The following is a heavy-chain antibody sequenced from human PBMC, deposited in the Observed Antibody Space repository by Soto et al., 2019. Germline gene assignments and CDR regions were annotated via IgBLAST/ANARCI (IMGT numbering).Heavy chain of an antibody. J-gene: IGHJ4*02. V-gene: IGHV3-7*03. D-gene: IGHD2-2*02. Sequence: GGSLRLSCAASGFTFSSYWMSWVRQAPGKGLEWVANIKQDGSEKYYVDSVKGRFTISRDNAKNSLYLQMNSLRAEDTAVYYCASDCSSTSCYMTHWGQGTLVTVSS. CDR3: ASDCSSTSCYMTH. CDR1: GFTFSSYW. CDR2: IKQDGSEK.